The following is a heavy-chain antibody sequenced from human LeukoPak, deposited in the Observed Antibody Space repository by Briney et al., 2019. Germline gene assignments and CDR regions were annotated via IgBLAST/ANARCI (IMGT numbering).Heavy chain of an antibody. J-gene: IGHJ4*02. CDR3: ARDLMTTVTTGY. D-gene: IGHD4-17*01. V-gene: IGHV1-8*01. Sequence: ASVKVSCKASGYTFTSYDINWERQATGQGLEWMGWMNPNSGNTGYAQKFQGRVTMTRNTSISTAYMELSSLRSEDTAVYYCARDLMTTVTTGYWGQGTLVTVSS. CDR1: GYTFTSYD. CDR2: MNPNSGNT.